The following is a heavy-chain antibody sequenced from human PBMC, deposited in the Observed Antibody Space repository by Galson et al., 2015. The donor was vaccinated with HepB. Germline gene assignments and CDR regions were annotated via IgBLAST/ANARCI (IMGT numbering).Heavy chain of an antibody. Sequence: SLRLSCAASGFTFSSYAMHWVRQAPGKGLEWVAVISYDGSNKYYAGSVKGRFTISRDNSKNTLYLQMNSLRAEDTAVYYCARVGVVPAAMGMDGMDVWGQGTTVTVSS. D-gene: IGHD2-2*01. V-gene: IGHV3-30-3*01. CDR1: GFTFSSYA. J-gene: IGHJ6*02. CDR3: ARVGVVPAAMGMDGMDV. CDR2: ISYDGSNK.